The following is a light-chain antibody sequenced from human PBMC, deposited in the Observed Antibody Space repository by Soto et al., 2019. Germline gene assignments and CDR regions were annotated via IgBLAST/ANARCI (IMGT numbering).Light chain of an antibody. CDR2: VAS. CDR3: QQDGSSPRT. J-gene: IGKJ2*01. CDR1: QSVSNNY. V-gene: IGKV3-20*01. Sequence: EIVLTQSPGTLPLSPGGRATLSCRASQSVSNNYLAWYQQKPGQAPRLLIYVASSRATGIPDRFSGSGSGTDFTLTISRLEAEDFALYYCQQDGSSPRTFGQGTKLEIK.